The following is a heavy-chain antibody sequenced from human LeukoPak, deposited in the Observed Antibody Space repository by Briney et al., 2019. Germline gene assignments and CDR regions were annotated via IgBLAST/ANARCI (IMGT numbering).Heavy chain of an antibody. D-gene: IGHD3-16*02. CDR1: GYTFRDYS. V-gene: IGHV3-21*01. CDR2: ISSTGTYI. J-gene: IGHJ3*02. Sequence: GGSLRLSCAASGYTFRDYSVNWVRQVPGKGLEWVSSISSTGTYIYYADLVKGRFTISRDNAKNSLFLQMNSLRDEDTAVYYCVSGNDPDYVWGTYRLDAFDIWGQGTMVIVSS. CDR3: VSGNDPDYVWGTYRLDAFDI.